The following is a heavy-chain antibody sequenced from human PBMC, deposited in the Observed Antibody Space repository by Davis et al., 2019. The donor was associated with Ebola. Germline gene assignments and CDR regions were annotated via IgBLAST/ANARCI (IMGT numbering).Heavy chain of an antibody. CDR1: VITFSSYA. J-gene: IGHJ3*02. D-gene: IGHD2-15*01. CDR3: AKGPPKLCSGNKCRWGAFDI. V-gene: IGHV3-9*01. CDR2: ISWNSGTI. Sequence: SLKISCTDSVITFSSYAMSWVRQAPGKGLEWVSGISWNSGTIGYADSVKGRFIISRDNAKNSLYLQMNSLRAEDTAFYYCAKGPPKLCSGNKCRWGAFDIWGQGTLVTVSS.